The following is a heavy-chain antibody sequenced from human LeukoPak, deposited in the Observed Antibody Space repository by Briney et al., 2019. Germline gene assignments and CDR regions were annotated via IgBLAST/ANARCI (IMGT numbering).Heavy chain of an antibody. CDR2: ISSSGSTI. D-gene: IGHD3-22*01. Sequence: PGGSLRLSCAASGFTFGSYEMNWVRQAPGKGLEWVSYISSSGSTIYYADSVKGRFTISRDNAKNSLYLQMNSLRAEDTAVYYCARIGPDYYYDSSGYSVDYWGQGTLVTVSS. CDR3: ARIGPDYYYDSSGYSVDY. V-gene: IGHV3-48*03. CDR1: GFTFGSYE. J-gene: IGHJ4*02.